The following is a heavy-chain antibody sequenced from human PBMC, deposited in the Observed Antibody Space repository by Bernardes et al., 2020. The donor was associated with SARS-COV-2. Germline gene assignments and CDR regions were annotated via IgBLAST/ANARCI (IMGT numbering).Heavy chain of an antibody. CDR1: GFTFSDFA. J-gene: IGHJ6*02. V-gene: IGHV3-23*01. CDR3: CTDPNDERAFFFYGVDV. CDR2: ITTTGRT. D-gene: IGHD1-1*01. Sequence: GGSLRLSCAASGFTFSDFALSWVRQAPGKGLEWVSAITTTGRTFYADSVKGRFTISRDNSKNTLSLQMNSLRAEDTAVYYCCTDPNDERAFFFYGVDVWGQGTTVTVSS.